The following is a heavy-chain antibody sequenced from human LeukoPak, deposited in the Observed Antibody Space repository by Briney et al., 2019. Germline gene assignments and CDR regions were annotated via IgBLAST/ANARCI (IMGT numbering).Heavy chain of an antibody. V-gene: IGHV3-23*01. CDR1: GFTFSSYA. Sequence: PGGSLRLSCAASGFTFSSYAMSWVRQAPGKGLEWVSAISGSGGSTYYADSAKGRFTISRDNSKNTLYLQMNSLRAEDTAVYYCAKEQSLGEAPFYYFDYWGQGTLVTVSS. CDR3: AKEQSLGEAPFYYFDY. CDR2: ISGSGGST. D-gene: IGHD6-19*01. J-gene: IGHJ4*02.